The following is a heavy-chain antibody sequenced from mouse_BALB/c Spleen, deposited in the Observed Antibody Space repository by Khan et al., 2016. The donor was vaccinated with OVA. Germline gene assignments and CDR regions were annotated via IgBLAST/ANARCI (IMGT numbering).Heavy chain of an antibody. V-gene: IGHV1S136*01. CDR1: GYTFSNYV. J-gene: IGHJ3*01. CDR3: ARGASSWDFSFPY. D-gene: IGHD4-1*01. CDR2: FNLYNAGT. Sequence: VQLKQSGFELVEPGASAKMSCKASGYTFSNYVMHWVKQKPGQGLEWIVHFNLYNAGTRYNEKFKGKATLTSDISSTTAYMELSSLTSEDSAVYCCARGASSWDFSFPYWGQGTLVTVSA.